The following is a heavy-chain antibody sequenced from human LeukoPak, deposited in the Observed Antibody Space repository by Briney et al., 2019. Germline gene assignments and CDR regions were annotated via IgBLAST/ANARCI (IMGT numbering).Heavy chain of an antibody. CDR3: ARDWGTYYDFWSGYHY. CDR1: GYIFTSYG. D-gene: IGHD3-3*01. CDR2: ISAYNGNA. V-gene: IGHV1-18*01. J-gene: IGHJ4*02. Sequence: GASVKVSCKASGYIFTSYGISWVRQAPGQGLEWMGWISAYNGNANHAQNFQGRVTVTTETSTSTAYMELRSLRSDDTAVYYCARDWGTYYDFWSGYHYWGQGTLVTVSS.